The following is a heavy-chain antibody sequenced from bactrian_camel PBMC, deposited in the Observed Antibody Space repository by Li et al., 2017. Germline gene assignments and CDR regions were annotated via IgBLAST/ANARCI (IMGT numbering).Heavy chain of an antibody. D-gene: IGHD4*01. V-gene: IGHV3S31*01. CDR2: IRRDGDE. J-gene: IGHJ4*01. Sequence: VQLVESGGGSVQAGGSLTLSCTHSGYISSRHCMGWFRQAPGKAREGIAGIRRDGDEYYAGSVKGRFTISQDNAKNIIYLQMSSLTPDDTAMYYCAAGTRIIVGDYCDGITNWGQGTQVTVS. CDR3: AAGTRIIVGDYCDGITN. CDR1: GYISSRHC.